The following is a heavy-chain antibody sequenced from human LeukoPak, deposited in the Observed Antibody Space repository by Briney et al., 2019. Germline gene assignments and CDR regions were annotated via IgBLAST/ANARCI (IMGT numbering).Heavy chain of an antibody. CDR1: GFNFSTYT. V-gene: IGHV3-23*01. CDR2: ISGSGGST. CDR3: AKDLHSSGLFGY. J-gene: IGHJ4*02. Sequence: GGSLRLSCAASGFNFSTYTMNWVRQAPGKGLEWVSAISGSGGSTYYADSVKGRFTISRDNSKNTLYLQMNSLRAEDTAVYYCAKDLHSSGLFGYWGQGTLVTVSS. D-gene: IGHD3-22*01.